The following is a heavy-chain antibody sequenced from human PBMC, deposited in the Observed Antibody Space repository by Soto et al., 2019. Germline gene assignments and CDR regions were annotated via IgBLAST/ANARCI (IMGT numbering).Heavy chain of an antibody. CDR1: GFDFSNSW. CDR3: ARDKSYALAV. Sequence: RLSCAASGFDFSNSWMHWVRQVPGKGLVWVSHINSDGSSTTYADSVKGRFTISRDNARTTVYLQLDSLRVEDTAVYYCARDKSYALAVWGQGTTVTVSS. CDR2: INSDGSST. V-gene: IGHV3-74*03. D-gene: IGHD4-17*01. J-gene: IGHJ6*02.